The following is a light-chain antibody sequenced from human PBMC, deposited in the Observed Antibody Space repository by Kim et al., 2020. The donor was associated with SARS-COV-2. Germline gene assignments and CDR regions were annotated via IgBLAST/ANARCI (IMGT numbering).Light chain of an antibody. Sequence: SYELTQPPSVSVSPRQTATITCSGDDLDEKYFSWYQQKPGQSPVLLIYQDTKRPSGIPARFSGDNSGNTASLTISETQSIDEAHYYCQAWDGIVVFGGGTQLTVL. CDR2: QDT. CDR1: DLDEKY. J-gene: IGLJ2*01. CDR3: QAWDGIVV. V-gene: IGLV3-1*01.